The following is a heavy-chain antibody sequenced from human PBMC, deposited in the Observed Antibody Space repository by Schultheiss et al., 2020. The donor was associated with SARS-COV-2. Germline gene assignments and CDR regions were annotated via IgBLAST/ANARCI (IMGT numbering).Heavy chain of an antibody. V-gene: IGHV3-23*01. J-gene: IGHJ4*02. Sequence: GGSLRLSCAASGFTFSSYAMSWVRQAPGKGLEWVSAISGSGGSTYYADSVKGRFTISRVNSKNTLYLQMNSLRAEDTAVYYCARGGSSSWPTYYFDYWGQGTLVTVSS. CDR3: ARGGSSSWPTYYFDY. CDR2: ISGSGGST. CDR1: GFTFSSYA. D-gene: IGHD6-13*01.